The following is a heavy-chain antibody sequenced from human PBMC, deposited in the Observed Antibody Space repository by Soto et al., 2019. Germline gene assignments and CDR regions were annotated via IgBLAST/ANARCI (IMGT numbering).Heavy chain of an antibody. CDR1: GFTFSSYG. D-gene: IGHD6-13*01. CDR3: AKGGSHSSSWYLGGAFDI. CDR2: ISYDGSNK. J-gene: IGHJ3*02. Sequence: GGSLRLSCAASGFTFSSYGMHWVRQAPGKGLEWVAVISYDGSNKYYADYVKGRFTISRDNSKNTLYLQMNSLRAEDTALYYCAKGGSHSSSWYLGGAFDIWGQGTMVTVSS. V-gene: IGHV3-30*18.